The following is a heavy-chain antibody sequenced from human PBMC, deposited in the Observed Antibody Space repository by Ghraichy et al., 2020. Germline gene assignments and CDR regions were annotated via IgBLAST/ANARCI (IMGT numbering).Heavy chain of an antibody. J-gene: IGHJ6*03. V-gene: IGHV3-48*03. D-gene: IGHD6-19*01. CDR3: ARGYSSGWLGWYMDV. CDR2: ISSSGSTI. CDR1: GFTFSSYE. Sequence: GESLNISCAASGFTFSSYEMNWVRQAPGKGLEWVSYISSSGSTIYYADSVKGRFTISRDNAKNSLYLQMNSLRAEDTAVYYCARGYSSGWLGWYMDVWGKGTTVTVSS.